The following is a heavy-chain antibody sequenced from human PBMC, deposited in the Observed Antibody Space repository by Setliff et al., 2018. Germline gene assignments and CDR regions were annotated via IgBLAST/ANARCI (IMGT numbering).Heavy chain of an antibody. D-gene: IGHD2-15*01. J-gene: IGHJ4*02. CDR2: MNPNNGNT. Sequence: GASVKVSCKASGYTFINYEINWVRQATGQGLEWMGGMNPNNGNTGYAQKFQGRVTMTRNTSISTAYMELSSLRSEDTAVYYCARDQGSGYWGQGTLVTVSS. V-gene: IGHV1-8*02. CDR3: ARDQGSGY. CDR1: GYTFINYE.